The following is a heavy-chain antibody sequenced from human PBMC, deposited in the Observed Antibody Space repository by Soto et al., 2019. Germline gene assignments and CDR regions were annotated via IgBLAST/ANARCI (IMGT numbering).Heavy chain of an antibody. Sequence: QVQLVQSGAEVKKPGSSVKVSCKASGGTFSSYAISWVRQAPRQGLEWMGGIIPIFGTANYAQKFQGRVTITADESTSTAYMELSSLRSEDTAVYYCARDQVITIFGGDYYYYGMDVWGQGTTVTVSS. D-gene: IGHD3-3*01. CDR3: ARDQVITIFGGDYYYYGMDV. V-gene: IGHV1-69*19. CDR2: IIPIFGTA. CDR1: GGTFSSYA. J-gene: IGHJ6*02.